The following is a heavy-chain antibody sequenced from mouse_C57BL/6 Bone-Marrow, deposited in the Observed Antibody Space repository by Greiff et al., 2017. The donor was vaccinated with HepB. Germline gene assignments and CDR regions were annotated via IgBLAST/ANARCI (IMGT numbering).Heavy chain of an antibody. V-gene: IGHV5-4*01. CDR3: AITPYYYGSSRFAY. CDR1: GFTFSSYA. D-gene: IGHD1-1*01. Sequence: EVQGVESGGGLVKPGGSLKLSCAASGFTFSSYAMSWVRQTPEKRLEWVATISDGGSYTYYPDNVKGRFTISRDNAKNNLYLQMSHLKSEDTAMYYCAITPYYYGSSRFAYWGQGTLVTVSA. J-gene: IGHJ3*01. CDR2: ISDGGSYT.